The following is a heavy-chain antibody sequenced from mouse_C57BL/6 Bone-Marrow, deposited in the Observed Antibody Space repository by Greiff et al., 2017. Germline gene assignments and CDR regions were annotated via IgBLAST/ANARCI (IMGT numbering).Heavy chain of an antibody. V-gene: IGHV14-4*01. D-gene: IGHD1-1*01. Sequence: EVKLMESGPELVRPGASVKLSCTASGFNITNDYMHWVKQRPVQGLEWIGWIYPENGDTEYASKFQGKATITADTSSNTAYLQLSSLTSESTAVYYCTAQICYYGAAWFDYWGQGTLVTVSA. CDR2: IYPENGDT. CDR1: GFNITNDY. J-gene: IGHJ3*01. CDR3: TAQICYYGAAWFDY.